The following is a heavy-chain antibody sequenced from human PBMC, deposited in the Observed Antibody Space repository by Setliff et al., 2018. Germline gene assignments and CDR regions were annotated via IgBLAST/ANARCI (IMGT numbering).Heavy chain of an antibody. CDR1: GFTFSGYW. J-gene: IGHJ4*02. D-gene: IGHD3-10*01. Sequence: GGSLRLSCAASGFTFSGYWMSWVRQAPGKGLEWVANIKQDGSDIYYLDSVKGRFTISRDNAKNSLYLQMNSLRAEDTAVYYCARDFYSYGSRSYYITNLDYWGQGTQVTVSS. CDR3: ARDFYSYGSRSYYITNLDY. CDR2: IKQDGSDI. V-gene: IGHV3-7*01.